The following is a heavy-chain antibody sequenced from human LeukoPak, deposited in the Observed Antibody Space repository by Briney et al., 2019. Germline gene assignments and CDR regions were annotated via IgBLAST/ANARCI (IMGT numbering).Heavy chain of an antibody. CDR1: GFTLSSYA. CDR3: ARDLSGSYSFDY. V-gene: IGHV3-64*01. D-gene: IGHD1-26*01. J-gene: IGHJ4*02. CDR2: INDAGTTT. Sequence: GGALRLSCVVSGFTLSSYAMHWVRQAPGKGLEYVSGINDAGTTTHYANSVKGRFTISRDISNNTLYHQMGSLRAEDMAVYYCARDLSGSYSFDYWGQGTLVTVSS.